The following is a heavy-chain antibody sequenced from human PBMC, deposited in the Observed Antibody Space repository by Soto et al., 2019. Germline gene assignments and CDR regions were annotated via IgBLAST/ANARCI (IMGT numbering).Heavy chain of an antibody. CDR1: GYTFTGYY. CDR2: INPNSGGT. CDR3: AREFLPHKWPRKGMEV. V-gene: IGHV1-2*02. Sequence: ASVKVSCKASGYTFTGYYMHWVRQAPGEGLEWMGWINPNSGGTNYAQKFQGRVTMTRDTSISTAYMELSRLRSDETAVYYCAREFLPHKWPRKGMEVWGQGTTVTVSS. D-gene: IGHD5-12*01. J-gene: IGHJ6*02.